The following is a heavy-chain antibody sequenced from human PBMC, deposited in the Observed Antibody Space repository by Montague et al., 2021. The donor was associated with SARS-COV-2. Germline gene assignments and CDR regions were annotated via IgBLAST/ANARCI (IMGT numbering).Heavy chain of an antibody. D-gene: IGHD3-9*01. CDR1: GFTFSSHW. Sequence: SLRLSCAASGFTFSSHWMHWVRQLPGKGLLWVSRINTDGTITNYADSVKGRFTISRDNAKNSMYLQTNSLRVEDTAVYYCATDRTVAPGYGFDPWGQGTLVTVSS. CDR2: INTDGTIT. J-gene: IGHJ5*02. CDR3: ATDRTVAPGYGFDP. V-gene: IGHV3-74*01.